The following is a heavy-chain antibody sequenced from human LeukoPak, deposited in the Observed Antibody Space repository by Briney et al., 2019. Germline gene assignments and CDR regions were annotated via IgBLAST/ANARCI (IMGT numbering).Heavy chain of an antibody. Sequence: SVKVSCKASGGTFSSYAITWVRQAPRQGLEWMGRIIPILGIANYAQKFQGRVTIIADKSTSTAYMELSSLRSEDTAVYYCARDLYSGHEGNAFDIWGQGTMVTVSS. CDR2: IIPILGIA. CDR1: GGTFSSYA. J-gene: IGHJ3*02. D-gene: IGHD5-12*01. CDR3: ARDLYSGHEGNAFDI. V-gene: IGHV1-69*04.